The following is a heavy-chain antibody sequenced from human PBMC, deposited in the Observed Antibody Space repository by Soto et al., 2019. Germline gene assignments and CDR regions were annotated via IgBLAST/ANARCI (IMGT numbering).Heavy chain of an antibody. Sequence: QVQLVQSGAEVKKPGAAVKVSCKASGYTFTDYYIHWVRQAPGQGLEWMGWINPNSGGTDYAQKFQGRVTMTRDTCISTAYMELSRLRSDDSAMYYCARDRGNVYNRYFDYWGQGTLVTVSS. CDR3: ARDRGNVYNRYFDY. CDR1: GYTFTDYY. V-gene: IGHV1-2*02. J-gene: IGHJ4*02. D-gene: IGHD1-1*01. CDR2: INPNSGGT.